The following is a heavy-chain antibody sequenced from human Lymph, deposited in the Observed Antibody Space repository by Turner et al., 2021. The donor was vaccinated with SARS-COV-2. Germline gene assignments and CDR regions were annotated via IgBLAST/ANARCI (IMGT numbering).Heavy chain of an antibody. J-gene: IGHJ6*02. Sequence: EVQLLESGGGLVQPGGSLRLSCSASGITFHNNAMSWVRQAPGKGREWVSTISGSGGSTYYADSVKGRFISSRDNSKNTLYLQMNSLRAEDTAVYYCANLYPTVSWEFPYGMDVWGQGTTVTVSS. CDR3: ANLYPTVSWEFPYGMDV. CDR1: GITFHNNA. D-gene: IGHD3-16*01. CDR2: ISGSGGST. V-gene: IGHV3-23*01.